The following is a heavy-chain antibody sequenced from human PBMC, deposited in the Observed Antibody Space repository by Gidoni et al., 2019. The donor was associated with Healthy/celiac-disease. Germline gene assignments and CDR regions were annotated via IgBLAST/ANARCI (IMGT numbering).Heavy chain of an antibody. D-gene: IGHD6-19*01. CDR2: IYYSGST. CDR1: GGSISSSSYY. V-gene: IGHV4-39*01. J-gene: IGHJ4*02. Sequence: QLQLQESGPGLVKPSETLSLTCTVSGGSISSSSYYWGWIRQPPGKGLEWIGSIYYSGSTYYNPSLKSRVTISVDTSKNQFSLKLSSVTAADTAVYYCARRRSSSGWWVWGQGTLVTVSS. CDR3: ARRRSSSGWWV.